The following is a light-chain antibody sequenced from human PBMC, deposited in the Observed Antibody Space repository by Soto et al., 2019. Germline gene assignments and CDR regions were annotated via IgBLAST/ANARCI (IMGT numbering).Light chain of an antibody. Sequence: DIQMTQSPASLSASVGDRVTITCLASQDIRKYLSWYQQKPGRAPKLLIYGASYLETGVPSRFSGSGYGTDFTFTISSLQPEDIATYYCQHYDHLPPFTFGPGTKVAI. CDR2: GAS. CDR1: QDIRKY. V-gene: IGKV1-33*01. J-gene: IGKJ3*01. CDR3: QHYDHLPPFT.